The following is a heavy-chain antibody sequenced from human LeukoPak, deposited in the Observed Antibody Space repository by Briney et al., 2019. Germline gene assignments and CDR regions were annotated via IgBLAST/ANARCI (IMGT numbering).Heavy chain of an antibody. V-gene: IGHV3-23*01. J-gene: IGHJ3*01. Sequence: GGSLRLSCAASGFTFSSYAMSWVRQAPGKGLEWVSGVSGNGVSTDYADSVRGRFTISKDNSKNTLYLQMSSLTAEDTAIYCCAKGKINHEYAFDVWGQGTRVTVSS. CDR2: VSGNGVST. CDR3: AKGKINHEYAFDV. CDR1: GFTFSSYA.